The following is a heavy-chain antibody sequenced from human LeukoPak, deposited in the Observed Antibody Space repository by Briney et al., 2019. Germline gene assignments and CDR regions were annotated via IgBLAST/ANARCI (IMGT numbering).Heavy chain of an antibody. CDR2: IYPGDSDT. CDR3: ARLPPTIFGVVTPYNWFDP. Sequence: GGSLRLSCAASGFTFSSYSMNWVRQAPGKGLEWMGIIYPGDSDTRYSPSFQGQVTISADKSISTAYLQWSSLKASDTAMYYCARLPPTIFGVVTPYNWFDPWGQGTLVTVSS. V-gene: IGHV5-51*01. D-gene: IGHD3-3*01. J-gene: IGHJ5*02. CDR1: GFTFSSYS.